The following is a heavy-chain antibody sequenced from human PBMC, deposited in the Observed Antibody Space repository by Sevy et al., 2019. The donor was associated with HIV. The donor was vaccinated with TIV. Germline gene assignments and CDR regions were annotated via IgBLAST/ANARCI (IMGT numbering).Heavy chain of an antibody. V-gene: IGHV3-15*01. D-gene: IGHD6-19*01. CDR3: TTDFGWYLQYFDY. J-gene: IGHJ4*02. CDR1: GFTFSNAW. Sequence: GGSLRLSCAASGFTFSNAWMSWVRQAPGKGLEWVGRIKSKTDGGTTDAAAPVKGRFTISRDDSKNTLYLKMNSLKTEDTAVYYCTTDFGWYLQYFDYWGQGTLVTVSS. CDR2: IKSKTDGGTT.